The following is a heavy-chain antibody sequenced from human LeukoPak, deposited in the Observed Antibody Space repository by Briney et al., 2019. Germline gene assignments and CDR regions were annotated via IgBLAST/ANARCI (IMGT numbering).Heavy chain of an antibody. CDR2: ISSSSSYI. J-gene: IGHJ4*02. V-gene: IGHV3-21*05. D-gene: IGHD3-16*02. Sequence: PGGSLRLSCAASGFTFSSYEMNWVRQAPGKGLEWVSYISSSSSYIYYADSVKGRFTISRDNAKNSLYLQMNSLRAEDTAVYYCARRWEGYQDYWGQGTLVTVSS. CDR1: GFTFSSYE. CDR3: ARRWEGYQDY.